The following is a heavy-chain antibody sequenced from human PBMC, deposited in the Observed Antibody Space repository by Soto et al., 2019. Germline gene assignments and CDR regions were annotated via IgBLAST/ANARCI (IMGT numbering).Heavy chain of an antibody. V-gene: IGHV1-18*01. CDR1: GYTFITYG. Sequence: ASVKVSCKASGYTFITYGVTWVRQAPGQGLEWMGWITPYNGKTHYAQKFQDRVTMTTDTAATTAYMELRSLTSDDSAMYFCARDTSHYFRYWGQGTLVTVSS. CDR3: ARDTSHYFRY. D-gene: IGHD2-2*01. J-gene: IGHJ4*02. CDR2: ITPYNGKT.